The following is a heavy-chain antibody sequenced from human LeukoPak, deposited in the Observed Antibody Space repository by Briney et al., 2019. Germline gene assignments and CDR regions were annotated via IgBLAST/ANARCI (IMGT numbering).Heavy chain of an antibody. CDR1: EFTFNSYG. D-gene: IGHD3-10*01. V-gene: IGHV3-30*18. J-gene: IGHJ4*02. CDR3: AKPYYYGSGANYFDY. CDR2: ISNDGNNK. Sequence: PGRSLRLSCAASEFTFNSYGMHWVRQAPGKGLEWVAVISNDGNNKYYADSVKGRFTISRDNSKNTLFLQRNSLRAEDTAVYYCAKPYYYGSGANYFDYWGQGTLVTVSS.